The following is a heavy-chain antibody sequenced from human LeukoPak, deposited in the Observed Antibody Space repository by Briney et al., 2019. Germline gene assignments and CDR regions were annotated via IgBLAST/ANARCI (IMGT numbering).Heavy chain of an antibody. CDR3: ARVACSGGSCYSGWFDP. CDR1: GGSISSYY. J-gene: IGHJ5*02. CDR2: IYTSGST. V-gene: IGHV4-4*07. D-gene: IGHD2-15*01. Sequence: SETLSLTCTVSGGSISSYYCSWIRQPAGKGLEWIGRIYTSGSTNYNPSLKSRVTMSVDTSKNQFSPKLSSVTAADTAVYYCARVACSGGSCYSGWFDPWGQGTLVTVSS.